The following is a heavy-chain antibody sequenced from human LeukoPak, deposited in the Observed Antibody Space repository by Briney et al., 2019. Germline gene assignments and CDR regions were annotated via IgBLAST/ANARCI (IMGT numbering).Heavy chain of an antibody. CDR3: ARGRAFYCSSTSCYPHYYYYGMDV. J-gene: IGHJ6*02. CDR1: GGSLSGYY. Sequence: SETLSLTCAVYGGSLSGYYWSWIRQPPGKGLEWIGEINHSGSTNYNPSLKSRVTISVDTSKNQFSLKLSSVTAADTAVYYCARGRAFYCSSTSCYPHYYYYGMDVWGQGTTVTVSS. D-gene: IGHD2-2*01. CDR2: INHSGST. V-gene: IGHV4-34*01.